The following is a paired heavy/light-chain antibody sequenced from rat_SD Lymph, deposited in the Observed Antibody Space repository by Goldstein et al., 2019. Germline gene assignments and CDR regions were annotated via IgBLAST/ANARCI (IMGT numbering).Heavy chain of an antibody. J-gene: IGHJ2*01. CDR3: TRGGNSGYYFDY. Sequence: QINLLQSGAALVKPGASVKLSCKASGYTFTDYYIHWVKQSHGKTLEWIGYINPNSDYTNYNEKFKSKATLTVDKSTNTAYMELSRLTSEDSATYYCTRGGNSGYYFDYWGQGVMVTVSS. V-gene: IGHV1-38*01. CDR2: INPNSDYT. CDR1: GYTFTDYY. D-gene: IGHD4-3*01.
Light chain of an antibody. V-gene: IGKV5S2*01. CDR3: QQNYSLPLT. J-gene: IGKJ5*01. Sequence: DIVLTQSPATLSVTPGESVSLSCRASQGISTSIHWYQQKSDKSPRLLIKYASQSISGIPSRFSGSGSGTDFTLSINRVESEDFSVYYCQQNYSLPLTFGSGTKLEIK. CDR1: QGISTS. CDR2: YAS.